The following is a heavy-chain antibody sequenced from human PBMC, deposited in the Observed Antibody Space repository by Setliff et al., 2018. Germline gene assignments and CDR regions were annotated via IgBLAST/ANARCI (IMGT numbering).Heavy chain of an antibody. J-gene: IGHJ4*02. V-gene: IGHV3-48*01. CDR3: ARGKTDLAY. Sequence: LRLSCAASGFNFGSYTMNWVRQTPGRGLEWISSIGTTGIINYADSVKGRFNISRDNVKNSLNLQMNSLRAEDTAVYYCARGKTDLAYWGQGTLVTVSS. D-gene: IGHD2-21*02. CDR2: IGTTGII. CDR1: GFNFGSYT.